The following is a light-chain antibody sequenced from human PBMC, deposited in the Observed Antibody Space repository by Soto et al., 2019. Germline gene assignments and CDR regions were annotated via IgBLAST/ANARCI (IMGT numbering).Light chain of an antibody. J-gene: IGKJ5*01. V-gene: IGKV3-15*01. Sequence: EIVLTQSPATLSLSPGERATLSCRASQSVSSYLAWYQQKAGQAPRLLIYGASTRATGIPARFSGSGSETEFTLTISSLQSEDFAVYYCQQYNNWPPYTFGQGTRLEIK. CDR1: QSVSSY. CDR3: QQYNNWPPYT. CDR2: GAS.